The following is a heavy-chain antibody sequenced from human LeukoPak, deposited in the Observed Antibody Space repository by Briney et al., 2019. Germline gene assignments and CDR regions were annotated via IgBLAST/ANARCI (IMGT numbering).Heavy chain of an antibody. J-gene: IGHJ5*02. D-gene: IGHD1-14*01. V-gene: IGHV4-61*02. Sequence: SETLSLTCTVSGGSISSGSYYRSWIRQPAGKGLEWIVRIYTSGSTNYNPSLKSRVTISVDTSKNQFSLRLTSVTATDTAVYYCARLNKPGWFDPWGQGTLVTVSS. CDR3: ARLNKPGWFDP. CDR2: IYTSGST. CDR1: GGSISSGSYY.